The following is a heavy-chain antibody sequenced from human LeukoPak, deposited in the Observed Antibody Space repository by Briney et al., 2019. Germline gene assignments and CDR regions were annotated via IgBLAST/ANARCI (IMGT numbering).Heavy chain of an antibody. J-gene: IGHJ4*02. V-gene: IGHV3-21*01. Sequence: GGSLRLSCAASGFTFGSYSMNWVRQAPGKGLEWVSSISSSSSYIYYADSVKGRFTISRDNAKNSLYLQMNSLRAEDTAVYYCARDETYYDFWSGGKGLQIDYWGQGTLVTVSS. CDR2: ISSSSSYI. CDR3: ARDETYYDFWSGGKGLQIDY. CDR1: GFTFGSYS. D-gene: IGHD3-3*01.